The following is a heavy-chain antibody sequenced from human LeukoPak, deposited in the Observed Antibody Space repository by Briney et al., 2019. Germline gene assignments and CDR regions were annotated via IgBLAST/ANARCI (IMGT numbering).Heavy chain of an antibody. Sequence: SVKISCKASGGTFSSYAISWVRQAPGQGLEWMGRIIPILGIANYAQKFQGRVTITADKSTSTAYMELSSLRSEDTAVYYCAKDGAARWSRNDYWGQGTLVTVSS. J-gene: IGHJ4*02. CDR3: AKDGAARWSRNDY. CDR2: IIPILGIA. D-gene: IGHD6-6*01. CDR1: GGTFSSYA. V-gene: IGHV1-69*04.